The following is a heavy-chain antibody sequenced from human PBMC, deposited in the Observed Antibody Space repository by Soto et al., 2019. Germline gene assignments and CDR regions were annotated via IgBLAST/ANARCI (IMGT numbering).Heavy chain of an antibody. J-gene: IGHJ5*02. CDR3: ARGAIFGVVTAPNGWFDP. CDR2: INHSGST. D-gene: IGHD3-3*01. Sequence: PSETLSLTCSVYGGSFSGYYWSWIRQPPGKGLEWIGEINHSGSTNYNPSLKSRVTISVDRSKNQFSLKLSSVTAADTAVYYCARGAIFGVVTAPNGWFDPWGQGTLVTVSS. V-gene: IGHV4-34*01. CDR1: GGSFSGYY.